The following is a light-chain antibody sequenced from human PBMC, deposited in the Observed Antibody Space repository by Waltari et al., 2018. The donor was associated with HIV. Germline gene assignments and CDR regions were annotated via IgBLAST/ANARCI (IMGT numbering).Light chain of an antibody. CDR1: ALPQNY. CDR2: EDS. CDR3: DSTDSSGNHRV. Sequence: SYELTQPPSVSVSPGHTARITCPGDALPQNYAYWYQHKSGQAPVLVIYEDSKRPSGIPERFSGSSSGTMATLTISGAQVEDEADYYCDSTDSSGNHRVFGGGTKLTVL. V-gene: IGLV3-10*01. J-gene: IGLJ2*01.